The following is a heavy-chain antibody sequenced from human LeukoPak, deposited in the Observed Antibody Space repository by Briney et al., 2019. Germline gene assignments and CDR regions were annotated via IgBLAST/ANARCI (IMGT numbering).Heavy chain of an antibody. CDR1: GFNFDDYG. CDR2: INWNGGST. D-gene: IGHD3-10*01. J-gene: IGHJ4*02. Sequence: VGPLRLSCANSGFNFDDYGLSWVRLTPGKRLEWVSGINWNGGSTGYADSVKGRFTISRDNAKNSLYLQMNSLRAEDTALYYCARDGQGMRYFDYWGQGTLVTVSS. V-gene: IGHV3-20*04. CDR3: ARDGQGMRYFDY.